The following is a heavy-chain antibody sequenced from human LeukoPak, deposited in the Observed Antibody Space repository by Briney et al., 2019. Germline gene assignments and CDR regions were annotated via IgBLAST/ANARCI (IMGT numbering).Heavy chain of an antibody. CDR1: GGSVSSGSYY. V-gene: IGHV4-61*01. CDR3: ARDPAGPYFWNYNYFDY. J-gene: IGHJ4*02. D-gene: IGHD1-7*01. Sequence: SETLSLTCTVSGGSVSSGSYYWSWIRQPPGKGLEWIGYIYYSGSTNYNPSLKSRVTISVDTSKNQFSLKLSSVTAADTAVYCCARDPAGPYFWNYNYFDYWGQGTLVTVSS. CDR2: IYYSGST.